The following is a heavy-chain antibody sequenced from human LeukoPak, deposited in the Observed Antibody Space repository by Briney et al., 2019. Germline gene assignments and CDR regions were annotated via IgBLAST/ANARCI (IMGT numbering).Heavy chain of an antibody. CDR1: GFTFGDHA. V-gene: IGHV3-49*04. CDR2: IRSKAYGGTT. J-gene: IGHJ4*02. D-gene: IGHD2-21*02. CDR3: ATFEVTGLDY. Sequence: GGSLRLSCTTSGFTFGDHAMTWVRQAPGKGLEWVGFIRSKAYGGTTEYAASVKGRFTISRDDSNSIAYLQMNSLRAEDTAVYYCATFEVTGLDYWGQGTLVTVSS.